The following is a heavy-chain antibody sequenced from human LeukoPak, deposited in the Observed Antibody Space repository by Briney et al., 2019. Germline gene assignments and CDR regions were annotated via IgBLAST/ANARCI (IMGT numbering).Heavy chain of an antibody. J-gene: IGHJ4*02. D-gene: IGHD5-24*01. CDR3: ARGRWLQATNDY. CDR1: GGSISSSSYY. Sequence: SETLSLTCTVSGGSISSSSYYWGWIRQPPGKGLEWIGSIYYSGSTYYNPSLKSRVTISVDTSKNQFSLKLSSVTAADTAVYYCARGRWLQATNDYWGQGTLVTVSS. V-gene: IGHV4-39*01. CDR2: IYYSGST.